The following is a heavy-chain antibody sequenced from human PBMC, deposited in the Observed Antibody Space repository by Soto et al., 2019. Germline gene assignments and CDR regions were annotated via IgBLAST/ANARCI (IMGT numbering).Heavy chain of an antibody. D-gene: IGHD3-22*01. CDR2: IYHSGNT. CDR1: GASIITDGYS. V-gene: IGHV4-30-2*01. J-gene: IGHJ5*02. Sequence: QLQLQESGSGLVKPSHTLSLTCTVSGASIITDGYSWTWIRQPPAKGLEWIGYIYHSGNTYYNPSLKSRVTLSISRSKNPFSLTLSSVTAADPAVYYCARAYYDARGWPYWFDPWGQGNLVTVSS. CDR3: ARAYYDARGWPYWFDP.